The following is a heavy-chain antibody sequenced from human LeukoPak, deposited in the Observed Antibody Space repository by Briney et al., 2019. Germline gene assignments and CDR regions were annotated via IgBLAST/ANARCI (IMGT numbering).Heavy chain of an antibody. D-gene: IGHD6-19*01. V-gene: IGHV4-59*01. J-gene: IGHJ4*02. CDR2: IYYSGNT. CDR1: GGSMSSYY. Sequence: PSETLSLTCTVSGGSMSSYYWSWIRQPPGKGLEWIGYIYYSGNTNYNPSLKNRVTISVDTSKNQFSLKLSSVTAADTAVYYCARGTLYSGWSYYFDYWGQGSQVTVSS. CDR3: ARGTLYSGWSYYFDY.